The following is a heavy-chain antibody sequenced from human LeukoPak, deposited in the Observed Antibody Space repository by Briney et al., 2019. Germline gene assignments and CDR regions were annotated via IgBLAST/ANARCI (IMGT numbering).Heavy chain of an antibody. D-gene: IGHD3-22*01. V-gene: IGHV3-21*01. CDR2: ISSSSSYI. CDR1: GGSISGTD. Sequence: ETLSLTCTVSGGSISGTDLYWGWIRQLPGKGLEWVSSISSSSSYIYYADSVKGRFTISRDNAKNSLYLQMNSLRAEDTAVYYCARTYYYDSSGYRFFFYWGQGTLVTVSS. J-gene: IGHJ4*02. CDR3: ARTYYYDSSGYRFFFY.